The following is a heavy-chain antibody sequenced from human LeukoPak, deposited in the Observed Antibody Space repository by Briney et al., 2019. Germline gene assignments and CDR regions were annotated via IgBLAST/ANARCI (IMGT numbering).Heavy chain of an antibody. CDR2: IKQDGSEK. J-gene: IGHJ4*02. D-gene: IGHD3-22*01. CDR3: ARLKRNGYYDSSGYYYFDY. V-gene: IGHV3-7*01. Sequence: GGSLRLSCAASGFTFSSYWMSWVRQAPGKGLEWVANIKQDGSEKYYVDSVKGRFTISRDNAKNSLYLQMNSLRAEDTAVYYCARLKRNGYYDSSGYYYFDYWGQGTLVTASS. CDR1: GFTFSSYW.